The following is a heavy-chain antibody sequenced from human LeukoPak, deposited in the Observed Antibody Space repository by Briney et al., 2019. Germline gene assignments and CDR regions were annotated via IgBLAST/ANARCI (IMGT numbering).Heavy chain of an antibody. CDR3: ARGHYYDSSGYPDAFDI. V-gene: IGHV4-59*10. D-gene: IGHD3-22*01. CDR2: IYTSGST. CDR1: GGSFSGYY. J-gene: IGHJ3*02. Sequence: SETLSLTCAVYGGSFSGYYWSWIRQPAGKGLEWIGRIYTSGSTNYNPSLKSRVTMSVDTSKNQFSLKLSSVTAADTAVYYCARGHYYDSSGYPDAFDIWGQGTMVTVSS.